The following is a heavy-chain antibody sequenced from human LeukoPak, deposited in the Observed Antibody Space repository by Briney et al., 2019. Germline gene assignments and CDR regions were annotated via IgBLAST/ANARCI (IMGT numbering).Heavy chain of an antibody. D-gene: IGHD2-15*01. CDR3: ARSTRSTYCSGGSCPSPTFDY. CDR2: INPNSGGT. CDR1: GYTFTGYY. V-gene: IGHV1-2*06. J-gene: IGHJ4*02. Sequence: ASVKVSCKASGYTFTGYYMHWVRQAPGQGLEWMGRINPNSGGTNYAQKSQGRVTMTRDTSISTAYMELSRLRSDDTAVYYCARSTRSTYCSGGSCPSPTFDYWGQGTLVTVSS.